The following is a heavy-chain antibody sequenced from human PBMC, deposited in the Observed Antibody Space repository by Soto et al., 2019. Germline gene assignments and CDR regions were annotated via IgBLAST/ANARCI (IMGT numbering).Heavy chain of an antibody. CDR2: IYYSGST. CDR1: GGSISSGDYY. V-gene: IGHV4-30-4*01. J-gene: IGHJ6*02. Sequence: SETLSLTCTVSGGSISSGDYYWSWIRQPPGKGLEWIGCIYYSGSTYYNPSLRSRVTISVDTSKNQFSLKLSSVTAADTAVYYCARVPLDWRGYWQPVPNYYYGMDVWGQGTTVTVSS. CDR3: ARVPLDWRGYWQPVPNYYYGMDV. D-gene: IGHD3-3*01.